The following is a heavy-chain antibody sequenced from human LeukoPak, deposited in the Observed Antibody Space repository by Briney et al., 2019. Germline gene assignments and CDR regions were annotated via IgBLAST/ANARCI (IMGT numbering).Heavy chain of an antibody. J-gene: IGHJ4*02. Sequence: SETLSLTCAVSGYSIISGYYWGWIRQTPGKGLEWIGSVHHSGSTYYNPSLKSRVTISIDTSRNQFSLTMSSVTAADTAVYYCAGKYYYDSGGYFYVDYWGEGTLVTVSS. CDR2: VHHSGST. CDR3: AGKYYYDSGGYFYVDY. V-gene: IGHV4-38-2*01. D-gene: IGHD3-22*01. CDR1: GYSIISGYY.